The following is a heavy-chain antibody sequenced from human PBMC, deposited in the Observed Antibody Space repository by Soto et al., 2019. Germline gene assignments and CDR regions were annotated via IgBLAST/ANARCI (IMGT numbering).Heavy chain of an antibody. V-gene: IGHV3-23*01. J-gene: IGHJ4*02. CDR2: ISGSGGVT. CDR3: ARDRYSSSRYPDF. Sequence: PGGSLRLSCAGSGFTFSHYAMNWVRQAPGKGLERVSAISGSGGVTNYADSVKGRFTISRDNSNDTVYLLLNSLRAEDTAVYYCARDRYSSSRYPDFWGRGTLVTVSS. CDR1: GFTFSHYA. D-gene: IGHD6-13*01.